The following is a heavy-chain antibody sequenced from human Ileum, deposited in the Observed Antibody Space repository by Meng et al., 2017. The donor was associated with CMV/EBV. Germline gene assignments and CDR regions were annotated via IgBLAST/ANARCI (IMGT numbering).Heavy chain of an antibody. CDR1: VVSFSSVA. Sequence: LVVSWGVLITPGGPPSLSCPACVVSFSSVAMGWIRQAPGKGLQWVSAVRGAGGSAVYADFMKDRFTISRDNSKNTVYLQMNSLRAEDTAVYYCVGLLTGYNSHHWGQGTLVTVSS. J-gene: IGHJ5*02. CDR3: VGLLTGYNSHH. CDR2: VRGAGGSA. D-gene: IGHD3-9*01. V-gene: IGHV3-23*04.